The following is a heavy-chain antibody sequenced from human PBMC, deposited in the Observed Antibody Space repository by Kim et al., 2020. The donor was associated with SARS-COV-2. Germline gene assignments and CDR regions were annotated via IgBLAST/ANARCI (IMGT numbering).Heavy chain of an antibody. D-gene: IGHD3-10*01. CDR1: GFTFSSYA. Sequence: GGSLRLSCAASGFTFSSYAMHWVRQAPGKGLEWVAVISYDGSNKYYADSVKGRFTISRDNSKNTLYLQMNSLRAEDTAVYYCARGWGFGECCGMDVWGQGTTVTVSS. V-gene: IGHV3-30*04. CDR2: ISYDGSNK. CDR3: ARGWGFGECCGMDV. J-gene: IGHJ6*02.